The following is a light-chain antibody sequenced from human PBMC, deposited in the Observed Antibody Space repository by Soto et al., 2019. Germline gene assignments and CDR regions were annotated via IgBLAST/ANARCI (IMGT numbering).Light chain of an antibody. J-gene: IGLJ2*01. CDR3: SSYTSSSRVV. CDR2: DVS. CDR1: SSDVGGYNY. Sequence: QSALTQPASVSGSPGQSVTISCTGTSSDVGGYNYVSWYQQHPGKAPKLIIYDVSNRPSGVSNRFSGSKSGNTASLTISGLQAEDDADYYCSSYTSSSRVVFGGGTKLTVL. V-gene: IGLV2-14*01.